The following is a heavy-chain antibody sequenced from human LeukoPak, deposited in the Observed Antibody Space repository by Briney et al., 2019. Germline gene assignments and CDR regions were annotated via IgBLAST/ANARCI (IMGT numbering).Heavy chain of an antibody. CDR2: IYHSGST. CDR1: GYSINSGYY. D-gene: IGHD4-17*01. Sequence: SETLSLTCTVSGYSINSGYYWGWIRQPPGKGLEWIAIIYHSGSTYYNPSLKSRVTISVDTSKNQFSLNLSSVTAADTAVYYCARSLGTVTSDYWGQGTLVTVSS. J-gene: IGHJ4*02. CDR3: ARSLGTVTSDY. V-gene: IGHV4-38-2*02.